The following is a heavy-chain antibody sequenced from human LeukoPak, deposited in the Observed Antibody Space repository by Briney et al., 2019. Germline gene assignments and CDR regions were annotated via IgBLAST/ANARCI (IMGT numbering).Heavy chain of an antibody. J-gene: IGHJ3*02. Sequence: GGSLRLSSAGSGFTFYNYWRLRGRQGPGKGLVWVSRINSDGSSTTYADSVKGRFTISRDNAKNTLNLQMKSLRAEDSAVYYCANGYRCSYYNGLDIRGQGTMVTVSS. V-gene: IGHV3-74*03. D-gene: IGHD3-22*01. CDR1: GFTFYNYW. CDR2: INSDGSST. CDR3: ANGYRCSYYNGLDI.